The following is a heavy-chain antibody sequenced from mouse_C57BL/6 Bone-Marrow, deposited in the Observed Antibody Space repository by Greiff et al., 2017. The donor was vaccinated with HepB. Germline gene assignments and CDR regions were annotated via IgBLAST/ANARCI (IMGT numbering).Heavy chain of an antibody. CDR2: IDPEDGET. CDR1: GFNIKDYY. CDR3: DRGTDGPNYFDY. J-gene: IGHJ2*01. Sequence: EVQLQQSGAELVKPGASVKLSCTASGFNIKDYYMHWVKQRTEQGLEWIGRIDPEDGETKYATKFQGKATITADTASNTAYLQLSSLTTEDTAVYYYDRGTDGPNYFDYWGQGTTVTVSS. D-gene: IGHD1-2*01. V-gene: IGHV14-2*01.